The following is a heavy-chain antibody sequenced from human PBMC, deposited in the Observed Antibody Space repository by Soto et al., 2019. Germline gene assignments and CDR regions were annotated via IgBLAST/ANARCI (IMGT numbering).Heavy chain of an antibody. CDR3: AKDGGKDGYFGNWFDP. J-gene: IGHJ5*02. V-gene: IGHV1-69*15. CDR2: IIPIFGSA. Sequence: QVQLVQAGAEVKKPGSSVKGSCKASGGTFSNYAITCVRQAPGQGLEWLGRIIPIFGSANYAQKFQGRVTITADESTTTAYMELSSLRSDDTAVYYCAKDGGKDGYFGNWFDPWGQGTLVTVSS. D-gene: IGHD5-12*01. CDR1: GGTFSNYA.